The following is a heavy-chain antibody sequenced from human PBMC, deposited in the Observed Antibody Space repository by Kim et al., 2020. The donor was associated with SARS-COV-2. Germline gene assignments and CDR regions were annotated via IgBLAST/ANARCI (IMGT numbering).Heavy chain of an antibody. D-gene: IGHD6-13*01. J-gene: IGHJ4*02. CDR3: ARRSVAAADY. CDR2: GKT. V-gene: IGHV1-18*01. Sequence: GKTKYAQKFQDRVTMTIDTSTKTAFMEVRSLTSDDTAIYYCARRSVAAADYWGQGTLVTVSS.